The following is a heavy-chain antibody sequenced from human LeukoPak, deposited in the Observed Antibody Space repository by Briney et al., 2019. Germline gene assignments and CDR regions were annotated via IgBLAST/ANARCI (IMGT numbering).Heavy chain of an antibody. D-gene: IGHD3-10*01. J-gene: IGHJ4*02. V-gene: IGHV3-74*01. CDR2: INSDGSST. Sequence: GGSLRLSCAASGFTFSSYWMHWVRQAPGEGLVWVSRINSDGSSTNYADSVKGRFTISRDNAKNTLYPQLNSLRAEDTAVYYCTRGGGRGVDYWGQGTLVTVSS. CDR1: GFTFSSYW. CDR3: TRGGGRGVDY.